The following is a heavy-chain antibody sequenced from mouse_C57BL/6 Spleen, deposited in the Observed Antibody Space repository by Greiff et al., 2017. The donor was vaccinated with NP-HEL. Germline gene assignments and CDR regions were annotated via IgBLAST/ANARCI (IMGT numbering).Heavy chain of an antibody. CDR1: GYSITSGYY. J-gene: IGHJ3*01. V-gene: IGHV3-6*01. D-gene: IGHD1-1*01. CDR2: IRYDGSN. Sequence: ESGPGLVKPSQSLSLTCSVTGYSITSGYYWNWIRQFPGNKLEWMGYIRYDGSNNYNPSLKNRISITRDTSKDPCFLKLNSVTTEDTATDDCAREDYGSSFWFAYWGQGTLVTVSA. CDR3: AREDYGSSFWFAY.